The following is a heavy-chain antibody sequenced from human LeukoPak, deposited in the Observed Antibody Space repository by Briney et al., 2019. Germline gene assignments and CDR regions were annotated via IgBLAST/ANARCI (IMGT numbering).Heavy chain of an antibody. D-gene: IGHD3-10*01. J-gene: IGHJ4*02. CDR2: ISSSSSYI. V-gene: IGHV3-21*01. CDR3: ARDRGDYGSGSYYNGLDY. Sequence: TTGGSLRLSSAASGFTFSSYSMNWVRQAPGKGLEWVSSISSSSSYIYYADSVKGRFTISRDNAKNSLYLQMNSLRAEDTAVYYCARDRGDYGSGSYYNGLDYWGQGTLVTVSS. CDR1: GFTFSSYS.